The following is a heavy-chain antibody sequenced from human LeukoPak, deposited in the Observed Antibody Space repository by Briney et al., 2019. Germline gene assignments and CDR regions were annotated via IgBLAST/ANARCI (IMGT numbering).Heavy chain of an antibody. J-gene: IGHJ6*02. V-gene: IGHV1-69*04. Sequence: SVKVSCKASGYTFTGCYMHWVRQAPGQGLEWMGRIIPILGIANYAQKFQGRVTITADKSTSTAYMELSSLRSEDTAVYYCARGSSLDYGDYKGMDVWGQGTTVTVSS. D-gene: IGHD4-17*01. CDR2: IIPILGIA. CDR3: ARGSSLDYGDYKGMDV. CDR1: GYTFTGCY.